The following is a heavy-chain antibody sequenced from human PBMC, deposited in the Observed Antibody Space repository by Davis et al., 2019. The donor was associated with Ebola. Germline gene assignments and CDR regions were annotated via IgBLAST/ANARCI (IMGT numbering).Heavy chain of an antibody. D-gene: IGHD6-13*01. J-gene: IGHJ4*02. CDR2: ISSDGSYI. CDR3: AKLEQLGY. Sequence: GGSLRPSCPASGFPFSSYTMNWVRQAPGKGLEWVSSISSDGSYIFYADSAKGRFTISRDNAKNSLYLQMNSLRAEDTAVYYCAKLEQLGYWGQGTLVTVSS. CDR1: GFPFSSYT. V-gene: IGHV3-21*06.